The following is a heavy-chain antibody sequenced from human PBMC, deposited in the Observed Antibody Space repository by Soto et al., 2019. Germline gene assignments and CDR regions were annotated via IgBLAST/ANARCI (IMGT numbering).Heavy chain of an antibody. CDR1: GFTFDDYA. Sequence: EVQLVESGAGLVQPGRSLRLSCAASGFTFDDYAMHWVRQAPGKGLEWVSGISWNSGSIGYADSVKGRFTISRDNAKNSLYLQMNSLRAEDTALYYCAKDRYQWLVAGWYFDLWGRGTLVTVSS. J-gene: IGHJ2*01. CDR3: AKDRYQWLVAGWYFDL. CDR2: ISWNSGSI. V-gene: IGHV3-9*01. D-gene: IGHD6-19*01.